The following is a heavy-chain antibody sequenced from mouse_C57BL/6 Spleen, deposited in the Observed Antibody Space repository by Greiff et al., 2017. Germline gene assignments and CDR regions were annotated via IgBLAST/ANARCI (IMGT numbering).Heavy chain of an antibody. V-gene: IGHV5-4*01. CDR3: ARSITTALYYFDY. CDR2: ISDGGSYT. D-gene: IGHD1-1*01. J-gene: IGHJ2*01. Sequence: EVQLVESGGGLVKPGGSLKLSCAASGFTFSSYAMSWVRQTPEKRLEWVATISDGGSYTYYPDNVKGRFTISRDNAKNNLYLQMSHLKSEDTAMYYCARSITTALYYFDYWGQGTTLTVSS. CDR1: GFTFSSYA.